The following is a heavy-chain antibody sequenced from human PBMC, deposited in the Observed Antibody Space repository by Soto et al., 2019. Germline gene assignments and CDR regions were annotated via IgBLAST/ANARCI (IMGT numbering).Heavy chain of an antibody. D-gene: IGHD3-10*01. J-gene: IGHJ4*02. CDR1: GFVFKDSS. Sequence: EVLLVESGGGLVQPGGSLKLSCAASGFVFKDSSIHWVRQASGKGLEWVGRIRDRAFSYATAYAASVKGRFTISRDDSTNTAHLQMNSLKTEDTAIYYCTRLISAAQDYWGQGTLVTVSS. CDR3: TRLISAAQDY. CDR2: IRDRAFSYAT. V-gene: IGHV3-73*01.